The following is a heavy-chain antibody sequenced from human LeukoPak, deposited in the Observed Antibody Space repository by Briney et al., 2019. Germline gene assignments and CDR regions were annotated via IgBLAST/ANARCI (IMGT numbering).Heavy chain of an antibody. J-gene: IGHJ5*02. CDR1: GGSISSSSYY. V-gene: IGHV4-39*07. CDR2: IYYSGST. D-gene: IGHD4-17*01. Sequence: PSETLSLTCTVSGGSISSSSYYWGWIRQPPGKGLEWIGSIYYSGSTYYNPSLKSRVTISVDTSKNQFSLKLSSVTAADTAVYYCARDIGSTGFDPWGQGTLVTVSS. CDR3: ARDIGSTGFDP.